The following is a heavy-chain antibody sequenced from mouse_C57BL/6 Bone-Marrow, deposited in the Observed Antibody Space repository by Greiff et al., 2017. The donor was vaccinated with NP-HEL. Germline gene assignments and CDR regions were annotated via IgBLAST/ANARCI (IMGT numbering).Heavy chain of an antibody. V-gene: IGHV5-12*01. Sequence: EVQRVESGGGLVQPGGSLKLSCAASGFTFSDYYMYWVRQTPEERLEWVAYLSNGGGSTYYLYPVKGRFTISRDNAKKTLYLQMSRLKSEDTAMYYCARPGDWYFDVWGTGTTVTVSS. CDR1: GFTFSDYY. J-gene: IGHJ1*03. CDR2: LSNGGGST. CDR3: ARPGDWYFDV.